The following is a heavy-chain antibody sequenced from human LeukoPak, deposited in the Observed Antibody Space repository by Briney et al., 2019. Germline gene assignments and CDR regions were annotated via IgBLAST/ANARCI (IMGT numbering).Heavy chain of an antibody. D-gene: IGHD3-10*01. CDR2: IYYSGST. CDR3: ASDMNYYGSGSPFDY. Sequence: SETLSLTCTVSGGSISSSSYYWGWIRQPPGKGLEWIGSIYYSGSTYYNPSLKSRVTISVDTSKNQFSLKLSSVTAADTAVYYCASDMNYYGSGSPFDYWGQGTLATVSS. CDR1: GGSISSSSYY. J-gene: IGHJ4*02. V-gene: IGHV4-39*01.